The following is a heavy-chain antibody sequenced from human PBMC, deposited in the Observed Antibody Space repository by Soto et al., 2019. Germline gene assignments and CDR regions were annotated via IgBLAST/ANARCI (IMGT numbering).Heavy chain of an antibody. CDR1: GFALSDHF. CDR3: ARVARGGYYFDS. Sequence: EVQLVESGGGLVQPGGSLRLSCAASGFALSDHFVDWVRQAPRTGLEWVGRTRNKANSYTTEYAASVTGRFTISRADSNPPRYLQKNGLKTECTAVYYCARVARGGYYFDSWGQGTLVTVSS. D-gene: IGHD3-16*01. V-gene: IGHV3-72*01. J-gene: IGHJ4*02. CDR2: TRNKANSYTT.